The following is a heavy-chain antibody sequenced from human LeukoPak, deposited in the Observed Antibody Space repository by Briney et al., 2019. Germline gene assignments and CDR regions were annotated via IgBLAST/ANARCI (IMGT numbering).Heavy chain of an antibody. D-gene: IGHD6-13*01. CDR2: IIPILGIA. J-gene: IGHJ4*02. V-gene: IGHV1-69*04. CDR3: ATSSSWELGSLDY. Sequence: ASVKVSCKASGGTFSSYAISWVRQAPGQGREWMGRIIPILGIANYAQKFQGRVTITADKSTTTAYMELSSLRSEDTAVYYCATSSSWELGSLDYWGQGTLVTVSS. CDR1: GGTFSSYA.